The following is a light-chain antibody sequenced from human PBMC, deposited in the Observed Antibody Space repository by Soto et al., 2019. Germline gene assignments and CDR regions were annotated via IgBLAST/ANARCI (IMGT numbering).Light chain of an antibody. CDR3: TSYTTSSTPGV. CDR2: EVS. J-gene: IGLJ3*02. V-gene: IGLV2-14*01. CDR1: SSDVGGYNY. Sequence: QSALTQPASVTGSPGQSITISCTGTSSDVGGYNYVSWYQQHPDKAPKLMIYEVSNRPSGVSNRFSGSKSGNTASLTISGLLAEDEADYYCTSYTTSSTPGVFGGGTKLTVL.